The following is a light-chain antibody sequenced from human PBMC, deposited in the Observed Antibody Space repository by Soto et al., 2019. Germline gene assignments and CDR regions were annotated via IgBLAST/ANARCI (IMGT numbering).Light chain of an antibody. CDR2: EAS. CDR3: QQYYSSSIT. CDR1: QSVLNSANNKNY. J-gene: IGKJ5*01. Sequence: DVVMTQSPDSLTVSLGERATIDCRSSQSVLNSANNKNYLAWYQQKPGQSPNLLIYEASSRESGVPDRFSGSGSWTDFTLTITGLQAEDVAVYYCQQYYSSSITFGQGTRLEIK. V-gene: IGKV4-1*01.